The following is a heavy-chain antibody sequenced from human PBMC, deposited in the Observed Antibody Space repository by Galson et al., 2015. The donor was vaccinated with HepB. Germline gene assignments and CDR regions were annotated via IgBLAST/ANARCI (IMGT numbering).Heavy chain of an antibody. CDR3: ASEYDFWSGYYSGYFDY. J-gene: IGHJ4*02. CDR2: ISSSSSTI. D-gene: IGHD3-3*01. V-gene: IGHV3-48*01. Sequence: SLRLSCAASGFTFSSYSMNWVRQAPGKGLEWVSYISSSSSTIYYADSVKGRFTISRDNAKNSLYLQMNSLRAEGTAVYYCASEYDFWSGYYSGYFDYWGQGTLVTVSS. CDR1: GFTFSSYS.